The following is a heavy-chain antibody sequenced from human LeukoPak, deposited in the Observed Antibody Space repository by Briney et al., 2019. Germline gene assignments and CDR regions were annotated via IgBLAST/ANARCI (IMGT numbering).Heavy chain of an antibody. V-gene: IGHV1-2*02. CDR2: INPNSGGT. CDR1: GYTFTSYY. Sequence: ASVKVSCKASGYTFTSYYMHWVRQAPGQGLEWMGWINPNSGGTNYAQKFQGRVTMTRDTSISTAYMELSRLRSDDTAVYYCARDGYSMVRGVIVYRYFDLWGRGTLVTVSS. D-gene: IGHD3-10*01. CDR3: ARDGYSMVRGVIVYRYFDL. J-gene: IGHJ2*01.